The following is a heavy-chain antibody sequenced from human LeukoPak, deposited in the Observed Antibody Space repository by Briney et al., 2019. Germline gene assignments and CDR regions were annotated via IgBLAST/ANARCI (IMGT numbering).Heavy chain of an antibody. CDR1: GGSISSYY. D-gene: IGHD1-20*01. Sequence: SETLSLTCTVSGGSISSYYWSWIRQPPGKGLEWIGYIYYSGSTNYNPSLKSRVTISVDTSKNQFSLRLSSVTAADTAVYYCATITGTTLAYWGQGTLVTVSP. CDR3: ATITGTTLAY. V-gene: IGHV4-59*01. CDR2: IYYSGST. J-gene: IGHJ4*02.